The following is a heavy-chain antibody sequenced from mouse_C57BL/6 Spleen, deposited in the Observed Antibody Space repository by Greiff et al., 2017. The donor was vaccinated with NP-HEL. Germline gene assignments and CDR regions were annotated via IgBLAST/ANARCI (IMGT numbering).Heavy chain of an antibody. Sequence: EVNLVESGGGLVKPGGSLKLSCAASGFTFSSYAMSWVRQTPEKRLEWVATISDGGSYTYYPDNVKGRFTISRDNAKNNLYLQMSHLKSEDTAMYYCARDYYGSSYGNCDVWGTGTTVTVSS. V-gene: IGHV5-4*01. J-gene: IGHJ1*03. CDR1: GFTFSSYA. CDR3: ARDYYGSSYGNCDV. CDR2: ISDGGSYT. D-gene: IGHD1-1*01.